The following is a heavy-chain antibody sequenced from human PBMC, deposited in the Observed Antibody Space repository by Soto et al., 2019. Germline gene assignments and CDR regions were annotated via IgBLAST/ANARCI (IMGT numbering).Heavy chain of an antibody. V-gene: IGHV3-53*01. CDR1: GFTVSSNY. J-gene: IGHJ4*02. D-gene: IGHD1-1*01. CDR2: IYSGGST. CDR3: AVLNSLDY. Sequence: EVQLVESGGGLIQPGGSLRLSCAASGFTVSSNYMSWVRQAPGKGLEWVSVIYSGGSTYYADSVKGRFTISRDNSQNTLYPQMNRLKAEDTAVYYCAVLNSLDYWGQGTLVTVSS.